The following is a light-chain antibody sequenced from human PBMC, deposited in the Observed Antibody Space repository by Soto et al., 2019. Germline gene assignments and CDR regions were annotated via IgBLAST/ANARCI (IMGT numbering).Light chain of an antibody. Sequence: QSALTQPPSASGSPGQSVAISCTGTSSDVGGYNYVSWYQQHPGKAPKLMIYEVDSRPSGVSNRFSGSKSGNTASLTISGLRAEDEADYYCSSWTSRTTQVLGGGTKVTVL. CDR3: SSWTSRTTQV. V-gene: IGLV2-14*01. CDR1: SSDVGGYNY. J-gene: IGLJ3*02. CDR2: EVD.